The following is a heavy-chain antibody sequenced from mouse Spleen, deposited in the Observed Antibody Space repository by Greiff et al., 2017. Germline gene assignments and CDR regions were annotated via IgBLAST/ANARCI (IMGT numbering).Heavy chain of an antibody. CDR2: IDPSDSYT. V-gene: IGHV1-50*01. Sequence: QVQLKQPGAELVKPGASVKLSCKASGYTFTSYWMQWVKQRPGQGLEWIGEIDPSDSYTNYNQKFKGKATLTVDTSSSTAYMQLSSLTSEDSAVYYCARPSYYYGSSEFAYWGQGTLVTVSA. CDR3: ARPSYYYGSSEFAY. J-gene: IGHJ3*01. D-gene: IGHD1-1*01. CDR1: GYTFTSYW.